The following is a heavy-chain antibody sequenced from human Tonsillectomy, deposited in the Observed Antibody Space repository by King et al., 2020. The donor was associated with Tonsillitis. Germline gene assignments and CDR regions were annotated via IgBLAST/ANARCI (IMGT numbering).Heavy chain of an antibody. CDR3: ARSGHPVADDAFDI. V-gene: IGHV3-48*03. CDR2: IISGCSAI. J-gene: IGHJ3*02. D-gene: IGHD6-19*01. Sequence: VQLVESGGGLVQPGGSLRLSCGASGFTFSSFEMKWVRQAPGKGLEWVSYIISGCSAIYYADSVKGRFTISRDNAKNSLYLQVNSLRAEDTAVYYCARSGHPVADDAFDIWGQGTMVTVSS. CDR1: GFTFSSFE.